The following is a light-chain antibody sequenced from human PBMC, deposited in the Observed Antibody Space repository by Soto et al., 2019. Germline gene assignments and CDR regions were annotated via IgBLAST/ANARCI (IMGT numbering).Light chain of an antibody. Sequence: EIVLTQSPGTLSLSPGERASLSCRASQSVSSFLAWYQQKPGQAPRLLIYDASSRATGIPDKFTGNGSWTDFTLTISRVEPEDFAVYFCQQYDSSPQAFGLGTKVESK. CDR1: QSVSSF. J-gene: IGKJ1*01. CDR3: QQYDSSPQA. V-gene: IGKV3-20*01. CDR2: DAS.